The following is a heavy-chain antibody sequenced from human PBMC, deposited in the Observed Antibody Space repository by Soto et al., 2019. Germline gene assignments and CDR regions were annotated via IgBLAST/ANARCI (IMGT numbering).Heavy chain of an antibody. CDR3: ARVGLRCYFDF. Sequence: QVQLQESGPGLVKPSGTLSLTCDVSRGSRNSGHWWGWVPQPPGKAPEWVGHIHRSGATNYNPSRRSRVAISLDESNDQLSFKLTSVTAADTVVYYCARVGLRCYFDFWGRGGPVTVSS. V-gene: IGHV4-4*02. J-gene: IGHJ2*01. CDR2: IHRSGAT. CDR1: RGSRNSGHW. D-gene: IGHD2-8*01.